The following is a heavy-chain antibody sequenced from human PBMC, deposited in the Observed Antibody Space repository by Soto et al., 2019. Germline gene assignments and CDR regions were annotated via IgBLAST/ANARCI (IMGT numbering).Heavy chain of an antibody. CDR1: GFAFSRHA. D-gene: IGHD5-18*01. CDR2: ISNSDDTT. Sequence: EVQLFESGGGLVQPGGSLRLSCATSGFAFSRHAMSWVRQTPGRGLEWLSSISNSDDTTYYAASVKGRFTISRDMSKSTLFLQMSSRRAEDTAVYYCAKGYADSDSWGQGTQVTVSS. V-gene: IGHV3-23*01. J-gene: IGHJ4*02. CDR3: AKGYADSDS.